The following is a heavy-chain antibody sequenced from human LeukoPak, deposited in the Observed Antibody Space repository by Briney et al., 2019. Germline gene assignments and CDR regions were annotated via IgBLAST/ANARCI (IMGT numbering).Heavy chain of an antibody. CDR1: GGSISSSSYY. CDR3: AREDPFGVVISFFDY. J-gene: IGHJ4*02. CDR2: IYYSGST. Sequence: SETLSLTCTVSGGSISSSSYYWGWIRQPPGKGLEGIGRIYYSGSTYYNPPLKSRVTISVDTSKNQFSLKLSSVTAADTAVYYCAREDPFGVVISFFDYWGQGTLVTVSS. V-gene: IGHV4-39*07. D-gene: IGHD3-3*01.